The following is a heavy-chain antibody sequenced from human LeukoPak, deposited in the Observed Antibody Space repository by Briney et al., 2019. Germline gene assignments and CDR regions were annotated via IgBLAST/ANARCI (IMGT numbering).Heavy chain of an antibody. CDR1: SGSFSGYY. CDR2: INHSGST. V-gene: IGHV4-34*01. CDR3: ARFQEFGNWFDP. Sequence: SETLSLTCSVCSGSFSGYYWSWIRQPPGKGLEWIGEINHSGSTNYNPSLKSRVTISVDTSKNQFSLRLSSVTAADTAVYYCARFQEFGNWFDPWGPGTLVTVSS. D-gene: IGHD3-10*01. J-gene: IGHJ5*02.